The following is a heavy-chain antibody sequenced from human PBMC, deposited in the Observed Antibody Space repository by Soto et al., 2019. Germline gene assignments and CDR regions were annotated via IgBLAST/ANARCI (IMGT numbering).Heavy chain of an antibody. Sequence: GASVKVSCKASGYTLTDSSVHWVRQAPGQGLEWMGWIYPDSDDSKYAQKFQGRVTMTRDTSISTAYMELSRLRSDDTAVYYCALGSCTNAICYLDYYGMDVWGQGTTVTVSS. CDR2: IYPDSDDS. D-gene: IGHD2-8*01. J-gene: IGHJ6*02. CDR3: ALGSCTNAICYLDYYGMDV. CDR1: GYTLTDSS. V-gene: IGHV1-2*02.